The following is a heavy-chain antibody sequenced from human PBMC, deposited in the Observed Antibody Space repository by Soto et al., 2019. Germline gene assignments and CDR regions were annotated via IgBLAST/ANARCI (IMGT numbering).Heavy chain of an antibody. J-gene: IGHJ6*02. CDR1: GYTFSNYG. CDR2: ISGYNGNT. V-gene: IGHV1-18*01. D-gene: IGHD3-10*01. Sequence: QVRLVQSGAEVKKPGASVKVSCKASGYTFSNYGISWVRQGPVQGLEWMGWISGYNGNTHYEKKVQDRIKMTTDTSTSTSSLELRCVRSDDTAVYFCARDPGFGFGYCYDFAMDVWGQGTTVTVSS. CDR3: ARDPGFGFGYCYDFAMDV.